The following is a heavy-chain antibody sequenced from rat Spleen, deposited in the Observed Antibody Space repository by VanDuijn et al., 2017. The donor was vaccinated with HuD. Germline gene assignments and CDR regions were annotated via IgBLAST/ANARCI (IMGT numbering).Heavy chain of an antibody. D-gene: IGHD2-2*01. CDR3: ARAGYLRDWYFDF. CDR1: GFTFSDFF. J-gene: IGHJ1*01. CDR2: ISSDGSST. Sequence: EVQLVESDGGLVQPGRSLKLSCAASGFTFSDFFMAWVRQAPAKGLEWVATISSDGSSTYYRDSVKGRFTISRDNAKRTLFLQMDSLRSDDTATYYCARAGYLRDWYFDFWGPGTMVTVSS. V-gene: IGHV5-29*01.